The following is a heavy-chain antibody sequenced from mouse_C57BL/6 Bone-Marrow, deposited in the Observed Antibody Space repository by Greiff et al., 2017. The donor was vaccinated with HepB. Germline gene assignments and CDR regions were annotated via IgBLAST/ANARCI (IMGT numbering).Heavy chain of an antibody. CDR1: GFTFTDYY. Sequence: EVKLVESGGGLVQPGGSLSLSCAASGFTFTDYYMSWVRQPPGKALEWLGFIRNKANGYTTEYSASVKGRFTISRDNSQSIIYLQMNALRAEDSATYYCARYEITTVGAMDYGGQGTSVTVSS. CDR2: IRNKANGYTT. D-gene: IGHD1-1*01. J-gene: IGHJ4*01. V-gene: IGHV7-3*01. CDR3: ARYEITTVGAMDY.